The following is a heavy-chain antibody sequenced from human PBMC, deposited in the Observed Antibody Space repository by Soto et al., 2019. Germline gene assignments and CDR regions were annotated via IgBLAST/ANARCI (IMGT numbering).Heavy chain of an antibody. CDR1: RLAFRSVS. D-gene: IGHD3-16*01. Sequence: PGGSLRLSCAASRLAFRSVSMSWALQAPGKGLEWVSTISGSGDSTYYADSVKGRFTISRDNSKNTLYLQMNSLRAEDTAVYYCPEDMMYAMRYYYYGMDGWGQGSTFTVAS. CDR2: ISGSGDST. V-gene: IGHV3-23*01. J-gene: IGHJ6*02. CDR3: PEDMMYAMRYYYYGMDG.